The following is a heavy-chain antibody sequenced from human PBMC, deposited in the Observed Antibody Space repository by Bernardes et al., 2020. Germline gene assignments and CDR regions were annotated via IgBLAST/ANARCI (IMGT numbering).Heavy chain of an antibody. Sequence: GGSLRLSCAASGITFRTYAMTWGRKAPGKGLEGGSSMSHSNGRTYYADSAKGRFTISRDNSKNTLYLQMSSLRAEDTAIYFCAKMSLYIRSDMHLWGKGTTVTVSS. J-gene: IGHJ6*04. CDR2: MSHSNGRT. CDR3: AKMSLYIRSDMHL. CDR1: GITFRTYA. V-gene: IGHV3-23*01. D-gene: IGHD2-2*02.